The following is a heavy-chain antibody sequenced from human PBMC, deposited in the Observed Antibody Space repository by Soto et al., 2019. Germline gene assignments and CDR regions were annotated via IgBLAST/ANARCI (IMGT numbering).Heavy chain of an antibody. CDR3: ARAMGYSSTSRLDL. V-gene: IGHV1-8*01. CDR2: MNPDTGNT. CDR1: GYTFTTYD. D-gene: IGHD6-19*01. Sequence: QVQLVQSGAEVEKPGASVKVSCKASGYTFTTYDFNWVRQAPGHGLEWMGWMNPDTGNTSYEQKFQGRVTMTRDTSISTAFMALSGLTAEDTAVYYCARAMGYSSTSRLDLWGQGTLVTVSS. J-gene: IGHJ4*02.